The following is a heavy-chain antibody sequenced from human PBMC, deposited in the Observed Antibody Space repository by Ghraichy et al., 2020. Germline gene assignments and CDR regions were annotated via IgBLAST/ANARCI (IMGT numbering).Heavy chain of an antibody. Sequence: GSLRLSCTVSGGSISSYYRSWIRQPPGKGLEWIGYIYYSGSTNYNPSLKSRVTISVDTSKNQFSLKLSSVTAADTAVYYCARGSYYFDYWGQGTLVTVSS. CDR2: IYYSGST. V-gene: IGHV4-59*01. J-gene: IGHJ4*02. CDR3: ARGSYYFDY. CDR1: GGSISSYY. D-gene: IGHD1-26*01.